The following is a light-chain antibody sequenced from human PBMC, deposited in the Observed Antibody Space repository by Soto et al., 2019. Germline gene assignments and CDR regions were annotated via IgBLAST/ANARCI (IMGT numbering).Light chain of an antibody. CDR3: SSNAGSNNFV. V-gene: IGLV2-8*01. Sequence: QSVLTQPPSASGTPGQSVTLPCTGTSSDVGDYNYVSWYQQHPGKAPKLMIYEVSRRPSGVPDRFSGYKSGNTASLTVSGLQAEDEADYYCSSNAGSNNFVFGGGTKVTV. CDR2: EVS. J-gene: IGLJ2*01. CDR1: SSDVGDYNY.